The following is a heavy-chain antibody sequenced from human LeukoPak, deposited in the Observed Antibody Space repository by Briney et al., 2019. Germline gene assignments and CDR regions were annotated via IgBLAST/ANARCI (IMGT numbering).Heavy chain of an antibody. CDR2: TNWDTNNI. Sequence: PGRSLRLSCAASGFKFDDYAMPWVRHAPGKGLEWVSGTNWDTNNIGYADSVKGRFTISRDNAKNSLYLQMTSLRAEDTALYFCAKDRGSCSGGSCQRDYYGLDVWGQGTTVTVSS. V-gene: IGHV3-9*01. CDR3: AKDRGSCSGGSCQRDYYGLDV. J-gene: IGHJ6*02. CDR1: GFKFDDYA. D-gene: IGHD2-15*01.